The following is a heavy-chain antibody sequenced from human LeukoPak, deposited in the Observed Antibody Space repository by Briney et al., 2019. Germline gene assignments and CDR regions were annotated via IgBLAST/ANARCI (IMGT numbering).Heavy chain of an antibody. CDR3: ARVPATFDY. CDR2: IYSGGST. Sequence: GGSLRLSCAASAFTVSSNYMSWVRQAPGKGLEWVSVIYSGGSTYYADSVKGRFTISRDNSKNTLYLQMNSLRAEDTAVYYCARVPATFDYWGQGTLVTVSS. CDR1: AFTVSSNY. V-gene: IGHV3-66*02. J-gene: IGHJ4*02.